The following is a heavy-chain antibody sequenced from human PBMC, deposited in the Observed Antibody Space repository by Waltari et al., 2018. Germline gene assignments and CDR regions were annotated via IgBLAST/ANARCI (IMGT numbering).Heavy chain of an antibody. CDR1: GGTFSSYA. Sequence: QVQLVQSGAEVKKPGSSVKVSCKASGGTFSSYAISWVRQAPGQGLEWMGGSIPIFGTANYAQKFQGRVTITADESTSTAYMELSSLRSEDTAVYYGARAPSGGHYYYYYGMDVWGQGTTVTVSS. CDR2: SIPIFGTA. D-gene: IGHD2-15*01. V-gene: IGHV1-69*01. CDR3: ARAPSGGHYYYYYGMDV. J-gene: IGHJ6*02.